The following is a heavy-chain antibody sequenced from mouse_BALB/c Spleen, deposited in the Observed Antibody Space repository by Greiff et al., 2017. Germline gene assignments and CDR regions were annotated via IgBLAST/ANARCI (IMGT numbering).Heavy chain of an antibody. CDR2: IDPANGNT. CDR3: AENYYGYDGGDFDY. J-gene: IGHJ2*01. CDR1: GFNIKDTY. D-gene: IGHD2-2*01. Sequence: VQLQQSGAELVKPGASVKLSCTASGFNIKDTYMHWVKQRPEQGLEWIGRIDPANGNTKYDPKFQGKATITADTSSNTAYLRLSSLTSEDTAVYYCAENYYGYDGGDFDYWGQGTTLTVSS. V-gene: IGHV14-3*02.